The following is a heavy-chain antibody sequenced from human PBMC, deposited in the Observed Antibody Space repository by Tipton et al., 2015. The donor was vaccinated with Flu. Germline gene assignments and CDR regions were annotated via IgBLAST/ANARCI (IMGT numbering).Heavy chain of an antibody. J-gene: IGHJ5*02. D-gene: IGHD4-17*01. CDR1: GGSISNYNYY. CDR3: DADGEAFDP. V-gene: IGHV4-39*07. Sequence: TLSLTCTVSGGSISNYNYYWGWIRQSPEKGLEWIGTVDYRGSTYYNPSLKSRVTISIDTSKNQFSLKLTSVTAADTAVYYCDADGEAFDPWGPGTLVTASS. CDR2: VDYRGST.